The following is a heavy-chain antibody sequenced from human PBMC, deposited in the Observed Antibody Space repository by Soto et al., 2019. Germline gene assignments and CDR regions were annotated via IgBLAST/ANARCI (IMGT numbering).Heavy chain of an antibody. V-gene: IGHV3-48*01. J-gene: IGHJ4*02. CDR2: ISSRSSTI. CDR3: ARHPGDY. Sequence: EVQLVESVGGLVQPGGSLRLSCAASGFTFSSYSMNWVGQDPGKGLEWVSYISSRSSTIYYADSVKGRFTISRNNAKNSLYLQMTSQRAEDTAVYYCARHPGDYWGQGTLVTVSS. CDR1: GFTFSSYS.